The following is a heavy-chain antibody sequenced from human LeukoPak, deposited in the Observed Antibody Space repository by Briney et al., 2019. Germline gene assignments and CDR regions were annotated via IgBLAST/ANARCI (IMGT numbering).Heavy chain of an antibody. CDR3: AKDLSGIAAPFDY. D-gene: IGHD6-13*01. CDR2: ISYDGSNK. J-gene: IGHJ4*02. CDR1: AFSLSAYN. Sequence: GGSLRLSCAASAFSLSAYNMNWVRQAPGKGLEWVAVISYDGSNKYYADSVKGRFTISRDNSKNTLYLQMNSLRAEDTAVYYCAKDLSGIAAPFDYWGQGTLVTVSS. V-gene: IGHV3-30*18.